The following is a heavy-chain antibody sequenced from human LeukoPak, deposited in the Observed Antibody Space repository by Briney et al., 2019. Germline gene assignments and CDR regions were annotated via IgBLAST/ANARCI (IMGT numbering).Heavy chain of an antibody. J-gene: IGHJ5*02. CDR3: TRGDRIAAAGTSLWFDP. CDR1: GGSFSGYY. V-gene: IGHV4-34*01. D-gene: IGHD6-13*01. Sequence: PSETLSLTCAVYGGSFSGYYWSWIRQPPGKGLEWIGEISRSGSTNYNPSLKSRVTISVDTSKNQFSLKLSSVTAADTAVYYCTRGDRIAAAGTSLWFDPWGQGTLVTVSS. CDR2: ISRSGST.